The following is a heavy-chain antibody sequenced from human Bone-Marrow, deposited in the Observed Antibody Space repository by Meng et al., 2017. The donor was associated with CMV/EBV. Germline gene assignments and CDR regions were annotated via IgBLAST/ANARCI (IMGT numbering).Heavy chain of an antibody. D-gene: IGHD5-18*01. CDR2: IYHSGST. J-gene: IGHJ4*02. V-gene: IGHV4-38-2*02. CDR3: ARDGRAAMVPWLRY. Sequence: SETLSLTCTVSGYSISSGYYWGWIRQPPGKGLEWIGSIYHSGSTYYNPSLKSRVTISVDTSKNQCSLKLSSVTAADTAVYYCARDGRAAMVPWLRYWGQGTLVTVSS. CDR1: GYSISSGYY.